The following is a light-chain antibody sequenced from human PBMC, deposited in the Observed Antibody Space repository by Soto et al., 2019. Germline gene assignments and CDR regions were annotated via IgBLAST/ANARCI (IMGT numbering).Light chain of an antibody. J-gene: IGLJ3*02. CDR2: NND. V-gene: IGLV1-44*01. CDR3: ISYTSSSTWV. CDR1: TSNIGDNT. Sequence: QSVLTQPPSASETPGQRVAISCSGSTSNIGDNTVHWYQQLPGTAPKLLIYNNDRRPSGVPDRFSGSKSGTSASLAISGLQSEDEADYYCISYTSSSTWVFGGGTKLTVL.